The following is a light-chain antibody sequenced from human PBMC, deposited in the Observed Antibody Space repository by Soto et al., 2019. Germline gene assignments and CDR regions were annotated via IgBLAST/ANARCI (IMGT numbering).Light chain of an antibody. Sequence: IGLTNTRCTLSLSPGERATRSCRASQSVSSSYLAWYQQKPGQAPRLLIYGVSSRATGIPDRFSGSGAGTDFTLTISRLEPEDFAVYYCQQRSNWPPVITFGQGTRLEIK. CDR2: GVS. CDR3: QQRSNWPPVIT. CDR1: QSVSSSY. V-gene: IGKV3D-20*02. J-gene: IGKJ5*01.